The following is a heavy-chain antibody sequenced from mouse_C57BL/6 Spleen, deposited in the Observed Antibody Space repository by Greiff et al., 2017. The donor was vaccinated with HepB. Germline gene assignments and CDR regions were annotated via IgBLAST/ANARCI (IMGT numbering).Heavy chain of an antibody. Sequence: QVQLQQPGAELVKPGASVKMSCKASGYTFTSYWITWVKQRPGQGLEWIGDIYPGSGSTNYNEKFKSKATLTVDTSSSTAYMQLSSLTSEDSAVYYCARRVANYYGSSYGYAMDYWGQGTSVTVSS. V-gene: IGHV1-55*01. CDR1: GYTFTSYW. CDR2: IYPGSGST. J-gene: IGHJ4*01. CDR3: ARRVANYYGSSYGYAMDY. D-gene: IGHD1-1*01.